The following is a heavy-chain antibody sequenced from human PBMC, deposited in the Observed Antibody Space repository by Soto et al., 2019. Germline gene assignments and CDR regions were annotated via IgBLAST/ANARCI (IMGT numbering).Heavy chain of an antibody. J-gene: IGHJ4*02. CDR3: AKMVGVSVAAAGFDL. Sequence: ESVGGVVQPGRSLRLSCVASGFIFSSYGMHWVRQAPGKGLEWVAVVWFDGSNEFYADSVKGRFTISRDNSKKTLFLQMNSLRAEDTAVYYCAKMVGVSVAAAGFDLWGQGTLVTVSS. CDR1: GFIFSSYG. V-gene: IGHV3-33*06. D-gene: IGHD6-13*01. CDR2: VWFDGSNE.